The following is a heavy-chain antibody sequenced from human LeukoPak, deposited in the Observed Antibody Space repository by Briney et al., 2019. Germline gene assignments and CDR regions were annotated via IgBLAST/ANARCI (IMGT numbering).Heavy chain of an antibody. V-gene: IGHV3-7*01. CDR2: INQDGSEK. D-gene: IGHD3-16*01. J-gene: IGHJ4*02. Sequence: GGSLRLSCADSGFTFSSYWMSWVRQAPGEGLEWAANINQDGSEKHYVGSVRGRFTISRDNAKNSLYLQMNGLRDEDTAVYFCARVHSRGEGGLDYWGQGTLVTVSS. CDR3: ARVHSRGEGGLDY. CDR1: GFTFSSYW.